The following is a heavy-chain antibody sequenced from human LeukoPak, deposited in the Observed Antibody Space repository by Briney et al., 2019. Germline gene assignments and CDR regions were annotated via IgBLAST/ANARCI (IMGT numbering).Heavy chain of an antibody. D-gene: IGHD3-22*01. CDR1: GGTFSSYA. J-gene: IGHJ4*02. CDR3: ARADSADYYDSGGSIDY. CDR2: INPSGGNT. Sequence: ASVKVSCKASGGTFSSYAISWVRQAPGQGLEWMGIINPSGGNTNYAQKFQGRVTMTTDTSTTTMYMELSSLRSEDMAVYYYARADSADYYDSGGSIDYWGQGTLVTVSS. V-gene: IGHV1-46*01.